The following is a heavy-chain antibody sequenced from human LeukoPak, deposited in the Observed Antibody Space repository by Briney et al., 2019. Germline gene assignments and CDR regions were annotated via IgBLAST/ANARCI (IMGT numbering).Heavy chain of an antibody. V-gene: IGHV4-59*11. Sequence: PSETLSLTCTVSGGSISGHYWSWIRQPPGRGLEWIGYIFYSGRTDCNPSLKSRVTMSVDTSKNQFSLQLRSVTAADTAVYYCARVRSGAATNAFDYRGQGTLVTVSS. J-gene: IGHJ4*02. CDR1: GGSISGHY. D-gene: IGHD2-8*01. CDR2: IFYSGRT. CDR3: ARVRSGAATNAFDY.